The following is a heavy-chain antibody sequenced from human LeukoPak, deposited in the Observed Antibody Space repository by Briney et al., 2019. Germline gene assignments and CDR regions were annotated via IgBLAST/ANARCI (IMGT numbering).Heavy chain of an antibody. CDR2: IYYSGST. Sequence: PSETLSLTCTVSGGSVSSGNYYWRWIRQPPGKGLEWIGYIYYSGSTNYNPSLKSRVTISVGTSKNQFSLKLSSVTAADTAVYYCAREGYCSSTSCPNWFDPWGQGTLVTVSS. V-gene: IGHV4-61*01. CDR1: GGSVSSGNYY. CDR3: AREGYCSSTSCPNWFDP. D-gene: IGHD2-2*01. J-gene: IGHJ5*02.